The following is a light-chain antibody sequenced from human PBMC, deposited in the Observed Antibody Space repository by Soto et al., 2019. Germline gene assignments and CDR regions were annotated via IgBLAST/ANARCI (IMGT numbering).Light chain of an antibody. CDR3: QKDNSAPFT. Sequence: DIQMTQSPSSLSAVVGDIVTITCRSSPGIRKYLSWYQQKPGKVPKLLIYVAYTMQSGVPSRFRGSGSGTDFTLTITSMQTEDVATYYCQKDNSAPFTFGPGTKVDI. CDR2: VAY. CDR1: PGIRKY. V-gene: IGKV1-27*01. J-gene: IGKJ3*01.